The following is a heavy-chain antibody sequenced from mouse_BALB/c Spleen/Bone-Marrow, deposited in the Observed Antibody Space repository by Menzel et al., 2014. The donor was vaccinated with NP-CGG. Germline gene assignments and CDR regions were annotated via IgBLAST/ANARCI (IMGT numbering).Heavy chain of an antibody. J-gene: IGHJ3*01. CDR3: ARRITEVVSPAY. CDR2: INPGSGGT. Sequence: QVQLQQPGAELVRLGTSVKGSCKASGYAFTNYLIEWVKQRPGQGLEWIGVINPGSGGTNYNEKLKGKATLTADKSSSTAYMQFSSLTSDDSAVYYCARRITEVVSPAYWGQGALVTVST. V-gene: IGHV1-54*01. D-gene: IGHD6-2*01. CDR1: GYAFTNYL.